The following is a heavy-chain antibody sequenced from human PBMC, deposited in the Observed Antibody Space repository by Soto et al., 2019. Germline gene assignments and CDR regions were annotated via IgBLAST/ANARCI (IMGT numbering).Heavy chain of an antibody. CDR2: IYYSGST. CDR3: ARLSKTWFDP. CDR1: GGSISSYY. J-gene: IGHJ5*02. V-gene: IGHV4-59*08. D-gene: IGHD4-4*01. Sequence: SETLSLTCTVSGGSISSYYWSWIRQPPGKGLEWIGYIYYSGSTNYNPSLKSRVTISVDTSKNQFSLKLSSVTAADTAVYYCARLSKTWFDPWGQGTLVTVSS.